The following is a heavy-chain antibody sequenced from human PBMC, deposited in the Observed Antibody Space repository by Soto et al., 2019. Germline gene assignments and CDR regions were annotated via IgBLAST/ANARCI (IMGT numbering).Heavy chain of an antibody. CDR1: GYTFASYG. J-gene: IGHJ4*02. CDR2: ISGYTGDT. V-gene: IGHV1-18*01. Sequence: ASVKVSCKASGYTFASYGISWVRQAPGQGLEWVAWISGYTGDTHYAQELQDRVTLTTDTSTNIVYMELRSLGSDDTAVYYCARFFGSGFDYWGQGTLVTVSS. D-gene: IGHD6-19*01. CDR3: ARFFGSGFDY.